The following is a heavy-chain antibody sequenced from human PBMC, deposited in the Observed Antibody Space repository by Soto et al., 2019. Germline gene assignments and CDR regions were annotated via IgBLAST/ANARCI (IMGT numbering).Heavy chain of an antibody. J-gene: IGHJ5*02. CDR1: GGSINYNSYY. Sequence: PSETLSLTCSVSGGSINYNSYYWGWIRQPPGKGLEWVGGIFYTGTTYYSPSLKDRVTISVDTSKNSFSLNLTSVTAADTAVYFCERLVVVAPVASAWHRGTLLTVSS. D-gene: IGHD2-2*01. CDR2: IFYTGTT. CDR3: ERLVVVAPVASA. V-gene: IGHV4-39*02.